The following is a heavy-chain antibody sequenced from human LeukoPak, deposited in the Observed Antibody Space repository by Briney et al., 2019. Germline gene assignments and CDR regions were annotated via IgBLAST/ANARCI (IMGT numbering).Heavy chain of an antibody. J-gene: IGHJ4*02. CDR2: INPNTGET. V-gene: IGHV1-2*02. CDR3: ATRSGSSIQLDS. Sequence: ASVKVSCKASGYIFNGYYVHWVRQAPGQGLEWMGWINPNTGETNHNHAQKFQGRVTMTIDTSVNTVYMDLFSLRSDDTAVYYCATRSGSSIQLDSWGQGTLVTVSS. CDR1: GYIFNGYY. D-gene: IGHD3-10*01.